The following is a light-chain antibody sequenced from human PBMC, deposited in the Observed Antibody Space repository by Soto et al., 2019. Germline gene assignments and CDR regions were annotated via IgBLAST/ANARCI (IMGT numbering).Light chain of an antibody. CDR2: EVS. CDR1: SSDVGAYNY. J-gene: IGLJ2*01. Sequence: QSALTQPASVSGSPGQSITISCTGTSSDVGAYNYVPWYQKHPGKAPKLMIFEVSDRPSGVSNRFSGSKSGNTASLTISGLQAEDEADYYCSSYTSSNTLVFGGGTKLTVL. CDR3: SSYTSSNTLV. V-gene: IGLV2-14*01.